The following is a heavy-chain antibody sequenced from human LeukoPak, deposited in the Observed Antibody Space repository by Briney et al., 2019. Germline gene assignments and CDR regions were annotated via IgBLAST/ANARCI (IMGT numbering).Heavy chain of an antibody. CDR3: ARHSRRGFKVAATGMDV. J-gene: IGHJ6*04. D-gene: IGHD2-15*01. CDR2: INHSGST. V-gene: IGHV4-34*01. CDR1: GGSFSGYT. Sequence: SETLSLTCAVYGGSFSGYTWSWIRQPPGKGLEWIGEINHSGSTNYNPSLKSRVTISVDTSKNQFSLKLSSVTAADTAVYYCARHSRRGFKVAATGMDVWGKGTTVTISS.